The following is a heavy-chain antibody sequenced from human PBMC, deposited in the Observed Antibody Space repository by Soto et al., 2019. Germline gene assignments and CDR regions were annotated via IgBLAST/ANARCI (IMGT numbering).Heavy chain of an antibody. V-gene: IGHV1-46*01. CDR2: INPSGGSA. CDR1: GYSFISHY. J-gene: IGHJ4*02. D-gene: IGHD2-2*01. Sequence: QVQLVQSGAEATRPGASVKVSCKASGYSFISHYIHWVRQAPGQGLEWMGFINPSGGSATLAQKFQGRVTMTRDTSTSTVYMELTILRSEDAAVYYCARDYLSSKLSLSYFDFRGQGTLVTVSS. CDR3: ARDYLSSKLSLSYFDF.